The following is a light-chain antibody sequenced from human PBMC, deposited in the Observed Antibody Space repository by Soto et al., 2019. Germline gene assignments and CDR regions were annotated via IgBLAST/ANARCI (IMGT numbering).Light chain of an antibody. CDR3: ETWGSNTRV. CDR2: LEGSGSY. CDR1: SGHSSYI. Sequence: QLVLTQSSSASASLGSSVKLTCTLSSGHSSYIIAWHQQQPGKAPRYLMKLEGSGSYNKGSGVPDRFSGSSSGADRYLTISTLQSEDEADYYCETWGSNTRVFGGGTKLTVL. J-gene: IGLJ2*01. V-gene: IGLV4-60*03.